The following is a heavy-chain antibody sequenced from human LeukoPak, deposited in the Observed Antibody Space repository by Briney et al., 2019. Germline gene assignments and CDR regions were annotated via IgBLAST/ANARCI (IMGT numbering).Heavy chain of an antibody. CDR2: ISYNGYT. J-gene: IGHJ4*02. CDR3: ARHLDYYGSGRYEF. Sequence: PSVTLSLTCAVSGGSISTYYWSWIRQSPGKGLEWIGYISYNGYTNYNPSLNSRVTMSVDTSKSQFSLRLSSVTASDTAVYYCARHLDYYGSGRYEFWGQGTLVTVS. D-gene: IGHD3-10*01. V-gene: IGHV4-59*08. CDR1: GGSISTYY.